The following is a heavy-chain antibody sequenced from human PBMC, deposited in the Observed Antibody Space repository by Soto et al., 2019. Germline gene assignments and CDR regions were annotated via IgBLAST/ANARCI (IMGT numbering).Heavy chain of an antibody. D-gene: IGHD3-10*01. J-gene: IGHJ4*02. CDR3: ARDRGAGYFDY. Sequence: PSETLSLTCTVSGGSISSPNDFWGWIRQPPGTGLEWIGSIHYRGSTYYNPSLNSRVTISVVTSKNQFSLKLSSVTAADTAVYYCARDRGAGYFDYWGQGTLVTVSS. CDR1: GGSISSPNDF. V-gene: IGHV4-39*07. CDR2: IHYRGST.